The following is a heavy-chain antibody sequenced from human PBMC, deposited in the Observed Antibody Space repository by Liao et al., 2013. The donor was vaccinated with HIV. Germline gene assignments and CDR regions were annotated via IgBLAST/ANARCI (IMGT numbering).Heavy chain of an antibody. CDR3: ARVWNYYDSSGRPHDAFDI. Sequence: QVHLQESGPGLVKPSETLSLICSVSGGSISTFYWNWVRQPAGKGLEWIGRIHARGSTNYDPSLRSRVTMSVDTSKNQFSLKLTSVTAADTAVYYCARVWNYYDSSGRPHDAFDIWGQGTMSPSL. J-gene: IGHJ3*02. V-gene: IGHV4-4*07. D-gene: IGHD3-22*01. CDR1: GGSISTFY. CDR2: IHARGST.